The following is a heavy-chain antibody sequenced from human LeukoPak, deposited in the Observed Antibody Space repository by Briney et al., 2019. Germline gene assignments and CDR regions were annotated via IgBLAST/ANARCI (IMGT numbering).Heavy chain of an antibody. CDR3: ARARSLGIAAAGTVWWGFTPTKYYMDV. D-gene: IGHD6-13*01. J-gene: IGHJ6*03. CDR2: MNPNSGNT. Sequence: ASVKVSCKASGYTLTSYDINWVRQATGQGLEWMGWMNPNSGNTGYAQKFQGRVTMTRNTSISTAYMELSSLRSEDTAVYYCARARSLGIAAAGTVWWGFTPTKYYMDVWGKGTTVTVSS. CDR1: GYTLTSYD. V-gene: IGHV1-8*01.